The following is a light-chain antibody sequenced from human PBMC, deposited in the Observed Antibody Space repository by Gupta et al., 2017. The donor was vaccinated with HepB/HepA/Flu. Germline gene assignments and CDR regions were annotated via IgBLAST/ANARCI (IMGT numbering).Light chain of an antibody. J-gene: IGKJ3*01. CDR1: QDINDS. CDR2: LAS. V-gene: IGKV1-33*01. Sequence: DIQMSQSPSSLSASVGDRVTITCQANQDINDSLNWYQKRPGKAPKLLISLASNLETGVPGRFSGHGSGTNFTLTSTSLQPEDFATYYWQQFDRLFTFGQGTKVDFK. CDR3: QQFDRLFT.